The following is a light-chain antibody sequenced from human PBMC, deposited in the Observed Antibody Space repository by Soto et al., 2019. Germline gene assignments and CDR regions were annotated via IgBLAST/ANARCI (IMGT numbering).Light chain of an antibody. Sequence: QSVLTQPPSVSGSPGQSVTISCTGTSSDVGSYNRVSWYQQPPGTAPKLMIYEVSNRPSGVPDRFSGSKSGNTASLTISGLQAEDEADYYCSSYTRLGVVFGGGTKVTVL. CDR1: SSDVGSYNR. V-gene: IGLV2-18*02. J-gene: IGLJ2*01. CDR2: EVS. CDR3: SSYTRLGVV.